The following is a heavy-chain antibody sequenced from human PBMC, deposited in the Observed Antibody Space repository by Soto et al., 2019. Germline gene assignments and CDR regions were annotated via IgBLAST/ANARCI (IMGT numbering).Heavy chain of an antibody. D-gene: IGHD6-19*01. CDR2: IIPIFGTA. V-gene: IGHV1-69*12. J-gene: IGHJ6*02. CDR3: ARVAVAGTYEYYYGMDV. CDR1: GGTFSSYA. Sequence: QVQLVQSGAEVKKPGSSVKVSCKASGGTFSSYAISWVRQAPGQGLEWMGGIIPIFGTANYAQKFQGRVTIPADESTSTAYMELSSLRSEDTAVYYCARVAVAGTYEYYYGMDVWGQGTTVTVSS.